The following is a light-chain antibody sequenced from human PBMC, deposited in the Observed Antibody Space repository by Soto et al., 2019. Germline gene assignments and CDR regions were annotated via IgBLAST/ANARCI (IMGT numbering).Light chain of an antibody. CDR3: QQYGSSLLT. CDR2: DAS. V-gene: IGKV3-20*01. J-gene: IGKJ4*01. Sequence: EIVVTQSPGTLSLSPGERATLPCRASQSVSSNYLAWYQQKPGQAPRLLIYDASRRAPGIPDRFSGSGSGTDFTLTISRLEPEEFAVYYCQQYGSSLLTFGGGTKVEIK. CDR1: QSVSSNY.